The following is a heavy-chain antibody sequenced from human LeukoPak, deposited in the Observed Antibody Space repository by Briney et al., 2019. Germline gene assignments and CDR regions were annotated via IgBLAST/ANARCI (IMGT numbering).Heavy chain of an antibody. J-gene: IGHJ6*03. V-gene: IGHV4-39*07. CDR1: GGSISSSSYY. D-gene: IGHD3-3*01. CDR2: IYYSGST. CDR3: ARRGYYDFWSGYSGYYYYYMDV. Sequence: PSETPSLTCTVSGGSISSSSYYWGWIRQPPGKGLEWIGSIYYSGSTYYNPSLKSRVTISVDTSKNQFSLKLSSVTAADTAVYYCARRGYYDFWSGYSGYYYYYMDVWGKGTTVTVSS.